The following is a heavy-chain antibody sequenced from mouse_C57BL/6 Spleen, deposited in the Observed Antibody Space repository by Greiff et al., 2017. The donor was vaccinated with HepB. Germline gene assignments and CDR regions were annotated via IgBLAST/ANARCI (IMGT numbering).Heavy chain of an antibody. V-gene: IGHV5-17*01. CDR1: GFSFSDYG. CDR2: ISSGSSTI. J-gene: IGHJ3*01. CDR3: ARAGGAVPFAY. Sequence: EVKLVESGGGLVKPGGSLKLSCAASGFSFSDYGMHWVRQAPEKGLEWVAYISSGSSTIYYADTVKGRFTISRDNAKNTLFLQMTSLRSEDTAMYYCARAGGAVPFAYWGQGTLVTVSA.